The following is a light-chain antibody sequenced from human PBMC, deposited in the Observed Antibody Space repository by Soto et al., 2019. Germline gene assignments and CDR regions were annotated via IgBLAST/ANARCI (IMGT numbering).Light chain of an antibody. J-gene: IGKJ1*01. Sequence: IQMTQSPSSLSASVGDRVTITCRASQSISSYLNWYQQKPGKAPKLLIYAASSLQSGVPSRFSGCGSGTDFTLTISSLQPEDFATYYCQQSYSTPWTFGQGTKVDIK. V-gene: IGKV1-39*01. CDR1: QSISSY. CDR2: AAS. CDR3: QQSYSTPWT.